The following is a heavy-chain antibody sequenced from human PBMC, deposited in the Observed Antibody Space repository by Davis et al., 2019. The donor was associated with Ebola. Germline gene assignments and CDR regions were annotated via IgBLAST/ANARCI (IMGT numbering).Heavy chain of an antibody. D-gene: IGHD6-25*01. CDR2: VYHTGSA. CDR3: ARHPIAQRGAGYWLDP. V-gene: IGHV4-59*08. J-gene: IGHJ5*02. CDR1: GDSIDSDY. Sequence: SETLSLTCTVSGDSIDSDYWSWIRQPPGKGLEWIGYVYHTGSANYNPSFKSRVTMTVDTSRSQFSLRLTSVTAADTAMYYCARHPIAQRGAGYWLDPWGQGTLVTVSS.